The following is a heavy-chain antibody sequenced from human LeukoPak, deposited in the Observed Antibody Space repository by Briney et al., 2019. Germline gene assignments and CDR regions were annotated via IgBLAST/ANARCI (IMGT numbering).Heavy chain of an antibody. D-gene: IGHD1-26*01. CDR2: ISGSGGST. V-gene: IGHV3-23*01. CDR1: GFTFSSYA. J-gene: IGHJ4*02. Sequence: GGSLRLSCAASGFTFSSYAMSWVRQAPGKGLEWVSAISGSGGSTYYADSVKGRFTISRDNSKNTLYLQMNSLRAEDTAVYYCAKDRLRGGGSYYFDYWGQGTLVTVYS. CDR3: AKDRLRGGGSYYFDY.